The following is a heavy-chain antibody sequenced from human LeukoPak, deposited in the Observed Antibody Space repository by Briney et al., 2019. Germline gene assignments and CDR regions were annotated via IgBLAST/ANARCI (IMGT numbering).Heavy chain of an antibody. CDR1: GFTFSSYW. J-gene: IGHJ5*02. CDR3: AKGGPLVVPAARRWFDP. D-gene: IGHD2-2*01. CDR2: ISGSGGST. V-gene: IGHV3-23*01. Sequence: PGGSLRLSCAASGFTFSSYWMSWVRQAPGKGLEWVSAISGSGGSTYYADSVKGRFTISRDNSKNTLYLQMNSLRAEDTAVYYCAKGGPLVVPAARRWFDPWGQGTLVTVSS.